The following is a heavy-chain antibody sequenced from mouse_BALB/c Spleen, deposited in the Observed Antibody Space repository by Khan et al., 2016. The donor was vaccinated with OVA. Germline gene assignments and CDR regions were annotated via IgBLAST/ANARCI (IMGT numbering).Heavy chain of an antibody. V-gene: IGHV1-53*01. D-gene: IGHD2-2*01. Sequence: QVQLKESGAELVKPGASVRLSCKASGYTFTSYYLYWVKQRPGQGLEWIGDINPSNGDTNFNEKFKSKATLTVDKSSSTAYIHLNSLTSEDSAVYYCTRTEYGSFDYWGQGTLVTVSA. CDR3: TRTEYGSFDY. J-gene: IGHJ3*01. CDR1: GYTFTSYY. CDR2: INPSNGDT.